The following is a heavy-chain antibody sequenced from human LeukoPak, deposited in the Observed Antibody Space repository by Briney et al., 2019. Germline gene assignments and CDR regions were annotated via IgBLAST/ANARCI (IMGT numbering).Heavy chain of an antibody. CDR2: IYHSGST. CDR1: GGSISSSNW. J-gene: IGHJ5*01. V-gene: IGHV4-4*02. D-gene: IGHD6-19*01. Sequence: PSGTLSLTCAVSGGSISSSNWWSWVRQPPGKGPEWIGEIYHSGSTNYNPSLKSRVTISVDKSKNQFSLKLISVTAADTAVYYCARHSPRRIAVAGTTWWFDPWGQGTLVTVSS. CDR3: ARHSPRRIAVAGTTWWFDP.